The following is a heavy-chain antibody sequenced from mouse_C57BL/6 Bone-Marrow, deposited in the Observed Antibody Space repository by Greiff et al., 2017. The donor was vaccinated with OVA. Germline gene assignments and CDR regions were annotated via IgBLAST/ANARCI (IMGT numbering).Heavy chain of an antibody. J-gene: IGHJ1*03. CDR3: ARNCGSRGYFDV. D-gene: IGHD1-1*01. CDR2: IWSGGST. Sequence: VQRVESGPGLVQPSQSLSITCTVSGFSLTSYGVHWVRQSPGKGLEWLGVIWSGGSTDYNAASISRLSISKDNSKSQVFFKMNSLQADDTAIYYCARNCGSRGYFDVWGTGTTVTVSS. CDR1: GFSLTSYG. V-gene: IGHV2-2*01.